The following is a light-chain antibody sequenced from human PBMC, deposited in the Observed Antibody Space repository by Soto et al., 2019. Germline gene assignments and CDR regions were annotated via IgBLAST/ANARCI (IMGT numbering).Light chain of an antibody. J-gene: IGLJ2*01. V-gene: IGLV3-27*01. CDR2: KDS. CDR3: YSATDNNEL. CDR1: VLAKKY. Sequence: SYELTQPSSVSVSPGQTARITCSGDVLAKKYARWFQQKPGQAPVVVIYKDSERPSGIPERFSGSSSGTTVTLTISGAQVEDEADYYCYSATDNNELFGGGTKVTVL.